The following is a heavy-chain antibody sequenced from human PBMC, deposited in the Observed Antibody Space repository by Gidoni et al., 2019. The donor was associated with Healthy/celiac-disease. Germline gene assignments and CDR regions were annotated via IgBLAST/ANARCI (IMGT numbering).Heavy chain of an antibody. Sequence: EVQLVESGGGLVQTGRSLRLSCTASGFTFGAYAMSWLRQAPGKGLEWVGFIRSKVYGGTKEYAASGKGRLTISRDDSKSIAYLQMNSLKTEDTAVYYCTRDRIYCSSTSCYRSSGMDVWGQGTTVTVSS. CDR2: IRSKVYGGTK. J-gene: IGHJ6*02. CDR3: TRDRIYCSSTSCYRSSGMDV. V-gene: IGHV3-49*03. CDR1: GFTFGAYA. D-gene: IGHD2-2*02.